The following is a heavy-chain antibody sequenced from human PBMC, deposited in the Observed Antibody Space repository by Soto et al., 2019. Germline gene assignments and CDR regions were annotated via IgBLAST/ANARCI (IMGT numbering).Heavy chain of an antibody. Sequence: ASVKVSCKASGYTFTGYYMHWVRQAPGQGLEWMGWINPNRGGTNYAQKFQCRVTMTRDTSISTAYMELSRLRSDDTAVYYCASAGILGPFDYWGQGTLVTVSS. J-gene: IGHJ4*02. D-gene: IGHD3-10*01. CDR1: GYTFTGYY. CDR2: INPNRGGT. V-gene: IGHV1-2*02. CDR3: ASAGILGPFDY.